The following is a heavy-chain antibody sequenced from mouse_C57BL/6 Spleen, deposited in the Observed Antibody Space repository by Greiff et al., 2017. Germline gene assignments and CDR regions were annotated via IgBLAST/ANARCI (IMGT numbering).Heavy chain of an antibody. CDR2: INYDGSST. CDR3: ARDNYSAMDY. D-gene: IGHD2-12*01. CDR1: GFTFSDYY. V-gene: IGHV5-16*01. J-gene: IGHJ4*01. Sequence: EVKVVESEGGLVQPGSSMKLSCTASGFTFSDYYMAWVRQVPEKGLEWVANINYDGSSTYYLDSLKSRFIISRDNAKNILYLQMSSLKSEDTATYYCARDNYSAMDYWGQGTSVTVSS.